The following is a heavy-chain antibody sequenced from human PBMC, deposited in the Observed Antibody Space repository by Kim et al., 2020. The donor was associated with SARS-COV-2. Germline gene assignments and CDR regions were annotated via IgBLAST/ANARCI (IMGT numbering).Heavy chain of an antibody. Sequence: QKFQGRVTITADESTSTAYMELSSLRSEDTAVYYCARGGFLGPYYYGMDVWGQGTTVTVSS. D-gene: IGHD3-3*01. J-gene: IGHJ6*02. V-gene: IGHV1-69*01. CDR3: ARGGFLGPYYYGMDV.